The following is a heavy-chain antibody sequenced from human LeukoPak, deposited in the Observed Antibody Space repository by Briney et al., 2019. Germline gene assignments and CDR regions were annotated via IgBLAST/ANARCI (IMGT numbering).Heavy chain of an antibody. CDR1: GYTLTELS. CDR3: ATFSRSGWYGSAYYFDY. CDR2: FDPEDGET. V-gene: IGHV1-24*01. Sequence: ASVKVSCEVSGYTLTELSMHWVRQAPGKGLEWMGGFDPEDGETIYAQKFQGRVTMTEDTSTDTAYMELSSLRSEDTAVYYCATFSRSGWYGSAYYFDYWGQGTLVTVSS. D-gene: IGHD6-19*01. J-gene: IGHJ4*02.